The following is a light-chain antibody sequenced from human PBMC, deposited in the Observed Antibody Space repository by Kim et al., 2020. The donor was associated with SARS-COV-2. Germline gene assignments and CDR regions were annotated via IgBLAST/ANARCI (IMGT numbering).Light chain of an antibody. J-gene: IGLJ1*01. CDR1: SSNLGPDYG. V-gene: IGLV1-40*01. CDR3: QSYDSSLRGYV. CDR2: GDS. Sequence: GVTISCSGSSSNLGPDYGVYWYKQLPGTAPKLLIFGDSNRPSGVPDRFSDSRSGTSASLAITGLQAEDEADYYCQSYDSSLRGYVFGTGTQLTVL.